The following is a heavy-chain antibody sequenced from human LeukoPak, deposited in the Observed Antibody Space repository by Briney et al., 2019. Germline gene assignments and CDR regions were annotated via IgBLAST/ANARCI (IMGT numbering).Heavy chain of an antibody. CDR3: ARGSGYSYGYFQH. V-gene: IGHV3-21*01. J-gene: IGHJ1*01. CDR2: ISSSSSYI. CDR1: GFTFSSYS. D-gene: IGHD5-18*01. Sequence: PGGSLRLSCAASGFTFSSYSMNWVRQATGKGLEWVSSISSSSSYIYYADSVKGRFTISRDNAKNSLYLQMNSLRAEDTAVYYCARGSGYSYGYFQHWGQGTLVTVSS.